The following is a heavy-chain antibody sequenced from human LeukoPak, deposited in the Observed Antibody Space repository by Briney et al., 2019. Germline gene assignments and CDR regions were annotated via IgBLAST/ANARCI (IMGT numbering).Heavy chain of an antibody. CDR2: ISAYNGNT. J-gene: IGHJ4*02. CDR1: GYTFTSYG. V-gene: IGHV1-18*01. CDR3: ARDRGGSYYYDSSGYSPLDY. D-gene: IGHD3-22*01. Sequence: ASVKVSCKASGYTFTSYGMSWVRQAPGQGLEWMGWISAYNGNTNYAQKLQGRVTMTTDTSASTAYMELRSLRSDDTAVYYCARDRGGSYYYDSSGYSPLDYWGQGTLVTVSS.